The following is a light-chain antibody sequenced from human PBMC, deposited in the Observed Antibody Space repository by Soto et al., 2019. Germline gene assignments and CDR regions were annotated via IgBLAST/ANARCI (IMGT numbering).Light chain of an antibody. CDR1: SSNIGAGYD. CDR2: GNS. V-gene: IGLV1-40*01. Sequence: QSVLTQPPSVSGAPGQRVTISCTGSSSNIGAGYDVHWYQQLPGTAPKLLIYGNSNRPSGVPDRFSGSKSGTSASLAITGLQAEDEADYYCQSYDSSLSGPVVFGGGIHLPLL. CDR3: QSYDSSLSGPVV. J-gene: IGLJ2*01.